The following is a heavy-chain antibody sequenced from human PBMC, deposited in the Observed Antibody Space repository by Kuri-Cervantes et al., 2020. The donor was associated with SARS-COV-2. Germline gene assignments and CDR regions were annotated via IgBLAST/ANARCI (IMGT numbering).Heavy chain of an antibody. J-gene: IGHJ4*02. CDR2: IRSNEYGGTT. CDR1: GFTFSSYG. CDR3: TVVSISTWYYFDY. V-gene: IGHV3-49*04. Sequence: GESLKISCAASGFTFSSYGMHWVRQAPGKGLEWVGFIRSNEYGGTTEYAASVKGRFSISRDDSKSIVYLQLSSLKTEDTAKYHCTVVSISTWYYFDYWGQGTVVTVSS. D-gene: IGHD2-15*01.